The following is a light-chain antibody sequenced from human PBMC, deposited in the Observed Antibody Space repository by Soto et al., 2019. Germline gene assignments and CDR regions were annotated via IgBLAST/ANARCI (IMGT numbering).Light chain of an antibody. V-gene: IGLV2-11*01. CDR3: CSYAGTYSVV. CDR1: GSDVGGYNY. CDR2: DVS. J-gene: IGLJ2*01. Sequence: QSALTQPRSVSGSPGQSVTISCTGTGSDVGGYNYVSWYQQHPGKAPKLIIYDVSTRPSGVPDRFSGSKSGNTASLTISGPQAEDEADYYCCSYAGTYSVVFGGGTKLTVL.